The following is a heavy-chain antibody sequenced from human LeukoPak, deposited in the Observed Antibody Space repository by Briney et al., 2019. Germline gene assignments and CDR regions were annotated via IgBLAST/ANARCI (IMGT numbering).Heavy chain of an antibody. J-gene: IGHJ4*02. CDR1: GGSISSDY. D-gene: IGHD3-9*01. CDR3: ARSKDISYFDY. CDR2: IYYIERT. Sequence: SETLSLTCTISGGSISSDYWNWIRPPPGKGLEWIGYIYYIERTNYNPSLRSRVTRSVDTFGHQFSLKLSSVTAADTAVYYCARSKDISYFDYWGQGALVAVSS. V-gene: IGHV4-59*12.